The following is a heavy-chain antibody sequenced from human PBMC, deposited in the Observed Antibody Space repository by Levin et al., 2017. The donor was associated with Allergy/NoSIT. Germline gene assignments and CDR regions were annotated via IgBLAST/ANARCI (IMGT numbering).Heavy chain of an antibody. V-gene: IGHV3-9*01. D-gene: IGHD6-13*01. CDR2: ISWNSGSI. Sequence: GGSLRLSCAASGFTFDDYAMHWVRQAPGKGLEWVSGISWNSGSIGYADSVKGRFTISRDNAKNSLYLQMNSLRAEDTALYYCAKDILRQLVGLDYWGQGTLVTVSS. CDR3: AKDILRQLVGLDY. J-gene: IGHJ4*02. CDR1: GFTFDDYA.